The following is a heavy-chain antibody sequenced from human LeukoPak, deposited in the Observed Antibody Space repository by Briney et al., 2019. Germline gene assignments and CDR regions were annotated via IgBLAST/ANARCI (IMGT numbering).Heavy chain of an antibody. CDR1: GGSISSYY. J-gene: IGHJ4*02. CDR3: ARGGDYYDSSGLNFDY. CDR2: IYTSGST. D-gene: IGHD3-22*01. Sequence: SETLSLTCTVSGGSISSYYWSWIRQHAGKGLEWIGRIYTSGSTNYNPSLKSRVTMSVDTSKNQFSLKLSSVTAADTAVYYCARGGDYYDSSGLNFDYWGQGTLVTVSS. V-gene: IGHV4-4*07.